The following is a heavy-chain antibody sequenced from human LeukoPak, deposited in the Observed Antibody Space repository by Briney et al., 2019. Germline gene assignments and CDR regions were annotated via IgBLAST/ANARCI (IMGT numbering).Heavy chain of an antibody. Sequence: GGSLRLSCAASGFSFSSFWMIWVRQAPGKGLEWVASIKQDESQKFYVDSVKGRFTVSRDNANNLPYLQLNSLRAEDTAVYYCARGSLFSPNWFDPWGQGTPVTVSS. D-gene: IGHD3-10*02. CDR1: GFSFSSFW. V-gene: IGHV3-7*01. CDR3: ARGSLFSPNWFDP. CDR2: IKQDESQK. J-gene: IGHJ5*02.